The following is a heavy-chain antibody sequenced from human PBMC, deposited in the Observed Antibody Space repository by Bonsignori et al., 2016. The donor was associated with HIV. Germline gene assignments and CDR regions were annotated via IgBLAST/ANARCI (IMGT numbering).Heavy chain of an antibody. V-gene: IGHV4-61*07. CDR3: ARQHNFWSGDNYFDD. Sequence: RQAPGKGLEWIGYMYYSGSANYNPSLKSRVTIFIDMSKNRFSLKLTSVTAADTAVYYCARQHNFWSGDNYFDDWGQGALVTVSS. CDR2: MYYSGSA. J-gene: IGHJ4*02. D-gene: IGHD3-3*01.